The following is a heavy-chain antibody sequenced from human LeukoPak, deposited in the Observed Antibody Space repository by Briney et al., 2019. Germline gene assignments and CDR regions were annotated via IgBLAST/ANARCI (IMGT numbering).Heavy chain of an antibody. D-gene: IGHD3-22*01. CDR2: IYYSGST. V-gene: IGHV4-39*07. CDR3: ASSVIHTRRSGYYYPDAFDI. Sequence: PSETLSLTCTVSGGSISSSSYYWGWIRQPPGKGLEWIGSIYYSGSTNYNPSLKSRVTISVDTSKNQFSLKLSSVTAADTAVYYCASSVIHTRRSGYYYPDAFDIWGQGTMVTVSS. J-gene: IGHJ3*02. CDR1: GGSISSSSYY.